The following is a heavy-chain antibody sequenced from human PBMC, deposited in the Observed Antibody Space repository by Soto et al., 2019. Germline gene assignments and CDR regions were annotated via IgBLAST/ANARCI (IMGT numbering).Heavy chain of an antibody. CDR3: ASRKGVTGYYTLDY. CDR2: IYHSGST. D-gene: IGHD3-9*01. CDR1: GGSISSSNW. J-gene: IGHJ4*02. Sequence: SETLSLTCAVSGGSISSSNWWSWVRQPPGKGLEWMGEIYHSGSTNYNPSLKSRVTISVDTSKNQFSLKPSSVTAADTAVYYCASRKGVTGYYTLDYWGQGTLVTVSS. V-gene: IGHV4-4*02.